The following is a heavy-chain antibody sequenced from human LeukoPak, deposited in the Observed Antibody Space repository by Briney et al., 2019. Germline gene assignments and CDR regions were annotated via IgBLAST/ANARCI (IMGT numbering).Heavy chain of an antibody. CDR2: INHSGST. CDR3: TRGRKIVVQAGNRRYMDV. CDR1: GGSFSGYY. Sequence: SETLSLTCAVSGGSFSGYYWSWIRQPPGKGLEWIGEINHSGSTNYNPSLKSRVTMSVDTSKNQFSLKLSSVTAADTAVYYCTRGRKIVVQAGNRRYMDVWGKGTTVTVSS. V-gene: IGHV4-34*01. J-gene: IGHJ6*03. D-gene: IGHD2-2*01.